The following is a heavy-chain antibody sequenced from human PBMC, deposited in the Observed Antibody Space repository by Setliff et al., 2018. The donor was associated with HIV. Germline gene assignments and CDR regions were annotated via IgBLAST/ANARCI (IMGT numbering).Heavy chain of an antibody. D-gene: IGHD3-16*02. V-gene: IGHV4-61*02. J-gene: IGHJ4*02. CDR2: TYTSGST. CDR3: ARETYDYVWGTYRYRPRHFDY. Sequence: SETLSLTCTVSGGSISSGTSYWGWIRQPAEKGLEWIGRTYTSGSTNYNPSLKSRVSISVDTSKNRFSLKLSSVTAADTAVYYCARETYDYVWGTYRYRPRHFDYWGQGTLVTVSS. CDR1: GGSISSGTSY.